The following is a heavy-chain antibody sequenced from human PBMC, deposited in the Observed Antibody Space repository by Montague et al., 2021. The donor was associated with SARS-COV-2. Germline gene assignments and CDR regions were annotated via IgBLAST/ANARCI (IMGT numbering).Heavy chain of an antibody. CDR2: ITSSGTTI. D-gene: IGHD1-26*01. V-gene: IGHV3-48*03. CDR1: GFTFSGYE. J-gene: IGHJ4*02. CDR3: ARAVGSYYGY. Sequence: SLRLSCAASGFTFSGYEMNWVRQAPGKGLEWISYITSSGTTIYYADSVKGRFTISRDNAKNSLYLQMNSLRAEDTAVYYCARAVGSYYGYWGQGTLVTVSS.